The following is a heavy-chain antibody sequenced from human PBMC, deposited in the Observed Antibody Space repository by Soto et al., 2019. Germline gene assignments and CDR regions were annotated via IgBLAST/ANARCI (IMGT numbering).Heavy chain of an antibody. Sequence: PGGSLRLSCVTSGFTFSSYEMNWVRQAPGKGLEWVSYISSSGSTIYYADSVKGRFTISRDNAKNSLYLQMNSLRAEDTAVYYCARDQTYSGYDSDDDYWGQGTLVTVSS. CDR1: GFTFSSYE. CDR2: ISSSGSTI. CDR3: ARDQTYSGYDSDDDY. J-gene: IGHJ4*02. D-gene: IGHD5-12*01. V-gene: IGHV3-48*03.